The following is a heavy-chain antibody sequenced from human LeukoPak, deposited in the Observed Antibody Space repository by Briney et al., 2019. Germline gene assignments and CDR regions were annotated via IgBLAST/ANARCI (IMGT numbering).Heavy chain of an antibody. CDR1: GFTFSTFG. CDR3: ARGTHSGSYLIDY. CDR2: VRYDGTNK. J-gene: IGHJ4*02. D-gene: IGHD3-10*01. Sequence: GGSLRLSCAASGFAASGFTFSTFGMHWVRQAPGEGLEWVAFVRYDGTNKYYADSVKGQFTISRDNSKNTVYLQMNSLRGDDTAVYFCARGTHSGSYLIDYWGQGTLVTVSS. V-gene: IGHV3-30*02.